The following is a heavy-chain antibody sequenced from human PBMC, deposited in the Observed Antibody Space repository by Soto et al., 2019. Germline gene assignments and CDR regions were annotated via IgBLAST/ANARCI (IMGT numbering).Heavy chain of an antibody. D-gene: IGHD6-19*01. CDR1: GFTFSNYA. J-gene: IGHJ6*03. CDR3: AKGSLEWMVPKSTYYYHYYMDV. CDR2: ISGSGTST. V-gene: IGHV3-23*01. Sequence: EVQLLESGGGLVQPGGSLRLSCAVSGFTFSNYAMSWVRQAPGKGLEWVSGISGSGTSTDYSDSVKGRFTISRDNSKKTLFLQMNSLRAEDTAVYYCAKGSLEWMVPKSTYYYHYYMDVWGKGTTVTVSS.